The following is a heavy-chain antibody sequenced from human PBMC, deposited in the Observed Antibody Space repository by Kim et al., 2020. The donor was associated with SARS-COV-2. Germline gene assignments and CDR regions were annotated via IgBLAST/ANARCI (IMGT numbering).Heavy chain of an antibody. CDR3: ARVGDGSGRYGMDV. Sequence: SETLSLTCAVSGGSISSSNWWSWVRQPPGKGLEWIGEIYHSGSTNYNPSLKSRVTISVDKSKNQFSLKLSSVTAADTAVYYCARVGDGSGRYGMDVWGQGTTVTVSS. J-gene: IGHJ6*02. D-gene: IGHD3-10*01. V-gene: IGHV4-4*02. CDR2: IYHSGST. CDR1: GGSISSSNW.